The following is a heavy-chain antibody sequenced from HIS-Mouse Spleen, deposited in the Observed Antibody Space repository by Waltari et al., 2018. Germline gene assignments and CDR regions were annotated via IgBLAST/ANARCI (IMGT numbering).Heavy chain of an antibody. Sequence: QLQLQESGPGLVKPSETLSLTCTVSGGSISSSSYYWGWIRQPPGKGLEWIGSIYYSVSTYYNPSLKSRVTISVDTSKNQFSLKLCSVTAADTAVYYCAREIPYSSSWYDWYFDLWGRGTLVTVSS. V-gene: IGHV4-39*07. D-gene: IGHD6-13*01. CDR3: AREIPYSSSWYDWYFDL. J-gene: IGHJ2*01. CDR2: IYYSVST. CDR1: GGSISSSSYY.